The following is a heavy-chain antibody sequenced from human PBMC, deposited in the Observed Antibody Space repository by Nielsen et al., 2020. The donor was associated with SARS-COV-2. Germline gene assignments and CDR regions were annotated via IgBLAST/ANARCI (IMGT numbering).Heavy chain of an antibody. CDR1: GGSFSDYY. CDR2: INHTRRP. CDR3: VRGRTGHSFGLGLDP. Sequence: TLSLTCAVYGGSFSDYYWNWIRQPPGKGLEWIGEINHTRRPNYNPSLKSRVTMSVDTSKNQFSLNLNSVTAADTGVYYCVRGRTGHSFGLGLDPWGQGTLVTVSS. D-gene: IGHD5-18*01. V-gene: IGHV4-34*01. J-gene: IGHJ5*02.